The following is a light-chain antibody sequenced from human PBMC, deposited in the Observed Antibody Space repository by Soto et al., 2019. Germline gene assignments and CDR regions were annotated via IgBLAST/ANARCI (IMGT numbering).Light chain of an antibody. CDR3: HQYDNLPRT. V-gene: IGKV1-33*01. CDR1: QDIRDF. CDR2: DAS. J-gene: IGKJ3*01. Sequence: DIQMTQSPSSLSASVGDRVTITCQASQDIRDFLNWYQQKPGKAPKLLIYDASNLESGAPSRFSGSGSGTDFTFTISSLQPEDIATYFCHQYDNLPRTFGPGTKVDIK.